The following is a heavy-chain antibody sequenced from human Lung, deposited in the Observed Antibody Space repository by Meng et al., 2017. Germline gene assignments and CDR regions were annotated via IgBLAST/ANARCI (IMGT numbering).Heavy chain of an antibody. CDR1: GGSCSDYY. Sequence: QGQLNHAVEDVLKPAETLSVTCVVSGGSCSDYYWSTIRKPPGEGLEWIEEITHSGSTNYNTSLESRATRSVDTSQNNLSLKLSSATAADSAVYYCARGPTTMAHDFDYWGQGTLVTVSS. V-gene: IGHV4-34*01. CDR3: ARGPTTMAHDFDY. J-gene: IGHJ4*02. D-gene: IGHD4-11*01. CDR2: ITHSGST.